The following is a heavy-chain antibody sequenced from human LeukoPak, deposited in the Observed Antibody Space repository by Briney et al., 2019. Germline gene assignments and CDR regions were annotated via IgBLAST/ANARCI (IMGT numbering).Heavy chain of an antibody. D-gene: IGHD3-22*01. CDR3: ARGSYYYDSSGPHTFDY. CDR1: GYTFTGYY. CDR2: INPNSGGT. J-gene: IGHJ4*02. V-gene: IGHV1-2*02. Sequence: ASVKVSCKASGYTFTGYYMHWVRQAPGQGLEWMGWINPNSGGTNYAQKFQGRVTITRNTSISTAYMELSSLRSEDTAVYYCARGSYYYDSSGPHTFDYWGQGTLVTVSS.